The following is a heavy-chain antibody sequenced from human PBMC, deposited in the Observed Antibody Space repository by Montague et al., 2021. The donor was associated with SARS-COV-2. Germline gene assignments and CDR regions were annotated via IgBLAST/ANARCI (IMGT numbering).Heavy chain of an antibody. CDR1: GASISTGAYY. V-gene: IGHV4-31*03. CDR3: ATASGSGSLGFHY. Sequence: TLSLTCTVSGASISTGAYYWSWIRQHPEKGLEWIGYIYYSGTIYYNPSLKSRVTISLDTSNNHSSLKLSSVTAGDTAVYYCATASGSGSLGFHYWGQGTLVLVSS. D-gene: IGHD3-10*01. J-gene: IGHJ4*02. CDR2: IYYSGTI.